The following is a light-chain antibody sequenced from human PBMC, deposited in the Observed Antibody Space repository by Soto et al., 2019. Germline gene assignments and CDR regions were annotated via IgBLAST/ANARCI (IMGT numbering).Light chain of an antibody. CDR3: VAWDDILTAWM. V-gene: IGLV1-47*01. CDR2: RTN. J-gene: IGLJ3*02. CDR1: SSNIGSNY. Sequence: QSVLTQPPSASGTPGQRVTISCSGSSSNIGSNYVYWYQQFPGTAPKVVIYRTNQRPSGVPDRFSGSKSGSSSSLAISGLRSEDEAVYYCVAWDDILTAWMSGGGTKVTVL.